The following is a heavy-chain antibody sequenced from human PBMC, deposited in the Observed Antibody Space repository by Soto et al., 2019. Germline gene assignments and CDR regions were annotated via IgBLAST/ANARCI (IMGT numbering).Heavy chain of an antibody. CDR2: IGAYNGNT. Sequence: QVQLVQSGAEVKRPGASVKVSCKASGYTFTNYGLSWVRQAPGQGLEWMGWIGAYNGNTTYGQKCQGRVTLTTDTSTSTGYMELRSLKSGDTAVYYCARDLSSAGDSYGMDVWGQGTTVTVSS. D-gene: IGHD6-25*01. J-gene: IGHJ6*02. CDR1: GYTFTNYG. CDR3: ARDLSSAGDSYGMDV. V-gene: IGHV1-18*04.